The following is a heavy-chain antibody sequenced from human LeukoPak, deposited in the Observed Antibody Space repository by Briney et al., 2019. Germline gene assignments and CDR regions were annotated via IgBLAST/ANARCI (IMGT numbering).Heavy chain of an antibody. CDR2: IGTAGDT. CDR1: GFTFSSYD. Sequence: GGSLRLSCAASGFTFSSYDMHWVRQATGKGLEWVSAIGTAGDTYYPGSVKGRLTISRDNSKNTLYLQMNSLRAEDTAVYYCAKVGYNYYDSSGLPDYWGQGTLVTVSS. V-gene: IGHV3-13*01. D-gene: IGHD3-22*01. J-gene: IGHJ4*02. CDR3: AKVGYNYYDSSGLPDY.